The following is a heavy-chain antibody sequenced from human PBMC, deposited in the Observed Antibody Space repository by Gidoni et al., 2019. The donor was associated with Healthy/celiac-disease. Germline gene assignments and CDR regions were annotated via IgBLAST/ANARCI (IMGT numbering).Heavy chain of an antibody. Sequence: QVQLVESGGGVVQPGRSLRPSCAASGFTFSSYGMHWVRQAPGKGLEWLAVIWYDGSNTYYADSVKGRFTISRDNSKNTLYLQMNSLRAEDTAVYYCAREVGAVDYWGQGTLVTVSS. D-gene: IGHD1-26*01. CDR3: AREVGAVDY. CDR2: IWYDGSNT. V-gene: IGHV3-33*01. CDR1: GFTFSSYG. J-gene: IGHJ4*02.